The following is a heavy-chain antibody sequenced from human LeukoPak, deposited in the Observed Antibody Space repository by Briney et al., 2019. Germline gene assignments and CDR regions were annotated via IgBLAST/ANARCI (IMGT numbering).Heavy chain of an antibody. J-gene: IGHJ4*02. CDR2: INPSGGST. Sequence: ASVKVSCKASGYTFTSYHIHWVRQGPGQGLEWMGIINPSGGSTSYARKFQGRVTMTRDTSTSTVYMELSSLKPEDTAVYYCARDTGVSSYYCDYWGQGTLVTVFS. CDR1: GYTFTSYH. CDR3: ARDTGVSSYYCDY. D-gene: IGHD3-10*01. V-gene: IGHV1-46*01.